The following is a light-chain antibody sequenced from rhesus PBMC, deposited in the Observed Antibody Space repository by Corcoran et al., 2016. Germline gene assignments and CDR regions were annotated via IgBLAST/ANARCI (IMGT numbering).Light chain of an antibody. Sequence: EIVMTQSPATLALSPGERATLSCRASQSVSSYLAWYQQKPGQAPRLLNYGASSRAAGIPDRCSGSGSGTEFTLTLSSLEPEDVGVYFCLQSSNWWTFGQGTKVEIK. CDR3: LQSSNWWT. CDR2: GAS. V-gene: IGKV3-24*04. CDR1: QSVSSY. J-gene: IGKJ1*01.